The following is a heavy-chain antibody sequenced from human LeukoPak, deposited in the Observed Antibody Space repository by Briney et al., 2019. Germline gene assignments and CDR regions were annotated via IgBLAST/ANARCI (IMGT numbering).Heavy chain of an antibody. D-gene: IGHD1-1*01. J-gene: IGHJ4*03. CDR3: ARGPTISETGYFDY. V-gene: IGHV4-34*01. CDR1: GGSFSAYY. Sequence: PSETLSLTCAVYGGSFSAYYWSWVRQSPGKGLQWIAEVNHRGDTNYNPSVKGRVTISVDTPKNQFSLKVTSLTAADTAVYYCARGPTISETGYFDYWGQGTLVTVSS. CDR2: VNHRGDT.